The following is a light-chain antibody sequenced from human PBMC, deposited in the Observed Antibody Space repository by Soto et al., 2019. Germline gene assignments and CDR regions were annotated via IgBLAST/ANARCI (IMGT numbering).Light chain of an antibody. CDR3: QQSSNCPPG. J-gene: IGKJ1*01. Sequence: EIVLTQSPATLSLSPGXRATLSCRASQSVSSYLAWYQQKPGQAPRLLIYDASNRATGIPARFSGSGSGTDFTLTISSLEPEDFAVYYCQQSSNCPPGFGQGTKVDIK. CDR1: QSVSSY. CDR2: DAS. V-gene: IGKV3-11*01.